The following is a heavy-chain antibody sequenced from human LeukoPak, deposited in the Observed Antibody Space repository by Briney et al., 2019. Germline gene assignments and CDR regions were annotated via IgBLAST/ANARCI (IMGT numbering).Heavy chain of an antibody. CDR1: GFTFSRYA. D-gene: IGHD3-3*01. CDR3: AKATSVYSPFDY. Sequence: GGSLRLSCAASGFTFSRYAMSWVRQAPGKGLEWVSTISDRGGRRESADSVKGRFTVSRDNSNNTLFLQMNSLRADDTAVYYCAKATSVYSPFDYWGQGTLVTVSS. J-gene: IGHJ4*02. V-gene: IGHV3-23*01. CDR2: ISDRGGRR.